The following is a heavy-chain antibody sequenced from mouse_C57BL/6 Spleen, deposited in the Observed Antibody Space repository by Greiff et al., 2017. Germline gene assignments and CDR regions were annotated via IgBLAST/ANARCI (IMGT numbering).Heavy chain of an antibody. CDR3: SPITRVVATDFDV. CDR1: GYTFTSYW. D-gene: IGHD1-1*01. J-gene: IGHJ1*03. CDR2: IHPNSGST. Sequence: QVQLQQPGAELVKPGASVKLSCKASGYTFTSYWMHWVKQRPGQGLEWIGMIHPNSGSTNYNEKFKSKATLTVDKSSSTAYMQLSRLTSEDSAVXYCSPITRVVATDFDVWGKGTTVTVSS. V-gene: IGHV1-64*01.